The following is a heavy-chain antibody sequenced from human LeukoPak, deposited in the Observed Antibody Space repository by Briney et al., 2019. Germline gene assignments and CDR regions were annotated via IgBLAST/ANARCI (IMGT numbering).Heavy chain of an antibody. CDR3: ARDGTPEYDHIWGRPQLY. D-gene: IGHD3-16*01. CDR1: EYTFTRYY. V-gene: IGHV1-46*01. CDR2: INPSGGST. Sequence: GASVKVSCKASEYTFTRYYLHWVRQAPGQGLEWMGIINPSGGSTRYAQKFQGRVTMTRDTSTSTVYMELKSLRSEDTAIYYCARDGTPEYDHIWGRPQLYWGQGTLVIVSS. J-gene: IGHJ4*02.